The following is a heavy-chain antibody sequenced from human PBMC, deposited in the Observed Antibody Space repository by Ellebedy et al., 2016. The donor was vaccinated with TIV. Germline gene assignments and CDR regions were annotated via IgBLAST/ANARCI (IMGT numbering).Heavy chain of an antibody. D-gene: IGHD3-3*01. CDR1: GYTFTSYG. Sequence: GGSLRLSCKASGYTFTSYGISWVRQAPGQGLEWMGWISAYNGNTNYAQKLQGRVTMTTDTSTSTAYMELRSLRSDDTAVYYCARDGPIFGVVIGLYFDYWGQGTLVTVSS. J-gene: IGHJ4*02. V-gene: IGHV1-18*01. CDR3: ARDGPIFGVVIGLYFDY. CDR2: ISAYNGNT.